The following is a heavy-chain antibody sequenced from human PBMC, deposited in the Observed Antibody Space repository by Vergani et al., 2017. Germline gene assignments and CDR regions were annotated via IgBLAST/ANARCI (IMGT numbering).Heavy chain of an antibody. V-gene: IGHV1-46*03. CDR1: GYTFPIYY. Sequence: QVQLVQSGAEVKKPGASVNVSCKASGYTFPIYYIHWLRQAPGQGFEWMGIINPSVGSTMYAQKFQGRVTMTRYTSTSTVYMELSSLSSEDTAVYYCARGYLYGSGTFPYYFDYWGQGTLVTVSS. CDR2: INPSVGST. D-gene: IGHD3-10*01. CDR3: ARGYLYGSGTFPYYFDY. J-gene: IGHJ4*02.